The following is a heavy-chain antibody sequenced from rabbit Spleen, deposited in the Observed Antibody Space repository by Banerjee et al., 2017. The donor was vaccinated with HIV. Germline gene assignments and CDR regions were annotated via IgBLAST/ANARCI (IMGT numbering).Heavy chain of an antibody. V-gene: IGHV1S47*01. CDR2: IYAAKGST. D-gene: IGHD4-1*01. J-gene: IGHJ3*01. CDR3: ARAIVPWLGLTRLDL. CDR1: GFSFSRYG. Sequence: QQQLVESGGGLVQPGGSLTLTCTASGFSFSRYGVSWVRQAPGKGLEWIGIIYAAKGSTDYASWVNGRFTISSDNAQSTVDLKMTSLTAADTATYFCARAIVPWLGLTRLDLWGQGTLVTVS.